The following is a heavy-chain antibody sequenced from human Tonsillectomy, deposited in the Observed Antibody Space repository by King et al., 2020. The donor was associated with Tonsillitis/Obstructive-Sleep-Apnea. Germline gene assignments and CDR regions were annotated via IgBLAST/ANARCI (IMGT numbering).Heavy chain of an antibody. Sequence: QLVQSGAEVRKPGASVKVSCKVSGYTLTELSIHWVRQAPGKGLEGMGGFNPEDGETVYAQKFQGRVTMTEDTSTDTAYMELSSLRSEDTAVYYCATGPRRTMVQIYYYYMDVWGKGTTVTVSS. CDR2: FNPEDGET. V-gene: IGHV1-24*01. J-gene: IGHJ6*03. CDR1: GYTLTELS. D-gene: IGHD3-10*01. CDR3: ATGPRRTMVQIYYYYMDV.